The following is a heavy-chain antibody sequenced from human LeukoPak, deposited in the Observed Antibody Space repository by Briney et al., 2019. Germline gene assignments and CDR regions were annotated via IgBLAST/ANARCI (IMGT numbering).Heavy chain of an antibody. D-gene: IGHD3-3*01. CDR3: ARDFHPFGVVNSGFNY. CDR1: GLTFSSYW. Sequence: GGSLRLSCAASGLTFSSYWMSWVRQAPGKGLEWVANIKQDGSEKNYVDSVKGRFTISRDNAKNSLYLQMNSLRAEDTAVYYCARDFHPFGVVNSGFNYWGQGTLVTVSS. V-gene: IGHV3-7*01. CDR2: IKQDGSEK. J-gene: IGHJ4*02.